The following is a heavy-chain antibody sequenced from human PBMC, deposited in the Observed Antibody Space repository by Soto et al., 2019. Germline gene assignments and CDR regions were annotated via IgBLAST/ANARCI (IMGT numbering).Heavy chain of an antibody. CDR2: IKSETDGGTA. Sequence: GGSLRLSCAVSGVTLTNVWMNWIRQAPGKGPEWVGRIKSETDGGTADYAAPVKGRFTISRDDSENMLYLQMNSLKTEDTAVYYCSHGYYQYFNSWGQGTQVTVSS. J-gene: IGHJ4*02. CDR3: SHGYYQYFNS. D-gene: IGHD5-18*01. V-gene: IGHV3-15*07. CDR1: GVTLTNVW.